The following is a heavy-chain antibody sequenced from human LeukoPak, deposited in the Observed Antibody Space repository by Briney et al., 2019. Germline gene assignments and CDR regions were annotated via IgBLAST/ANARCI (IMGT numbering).Heavy chain of an antibody. D-gene: IGHD4-11*01. V-gene: IGHV3-48*01. CDR3: ARGLTTDHNFDY. J-gene: IGHJ4*02. CDR1: GFTFSSYA. CDR2: ISTSSSSI. Sequence: PGGSLRLSCSASGFTFSSYAMNWVRQAPGKGLEWISYISTSSSSIYQVDSVKGRFTISRDNAKNSLYLQMNSLRAEDTAFHYCARGLTTDHNFDYWGLGTLVTVSS.